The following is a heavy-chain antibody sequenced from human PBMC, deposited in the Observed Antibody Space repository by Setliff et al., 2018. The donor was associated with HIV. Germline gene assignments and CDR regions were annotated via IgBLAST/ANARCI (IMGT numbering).Heavy chain of an antibody. J-gene: IGHJ4*02. CDR1: GDPISSGSYY. CDR2: MYYSGTT. V-gene: IGHV4-39*01. Sequence: SETLSLTFTVSGDPISSGSYYWGWIRQPPGKGLEWIGSMYYSGTTYYNPSLKSRVTISVDTSKTQFSLKLNSVTAADTAVYYCGRAPDYWGQGTLVTVSS. CDR3: GRAPDY.